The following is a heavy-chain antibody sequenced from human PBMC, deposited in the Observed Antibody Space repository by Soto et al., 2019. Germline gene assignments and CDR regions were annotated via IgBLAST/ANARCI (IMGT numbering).Heavy chain of an antibody. V-gene: IGHV1-18*01. D-gene: IGHD2-21*02. CDR3: ARSLVVVTALWFDP. Sequence: GASVKVSCKASGYTFTSYGISWVRQAPGRGLEWMGWISAYNGNTNYAQKLQGRVTMTTDTSTSTAYMELRSLRSDDTAVYYCARSLVVVTALWFDPWGQGTLVTVSS. J-gene: IGHJ5*02. CDR2: ISAYNGNT. CDR1: GYTFTSYG.